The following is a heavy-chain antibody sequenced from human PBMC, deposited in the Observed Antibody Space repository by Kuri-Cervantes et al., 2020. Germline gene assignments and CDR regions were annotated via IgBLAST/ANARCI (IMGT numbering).Heavy chain of an antibody. J-gene: IGHJ6*02. V-gene: IGHV3-48*04. D-gene: IGHD2-2*01. CDR2: ISSSSSTI. CDR3: ARRGAAASPFYYYYYGMDV. CDR1: GFTFSSHS. Sequence: GGSLRLSCAASGFTFSSHSMNWVRQAPGKRLEWVSYISSSSSTIYYADSVKGRFTISRDNAKNSLYLQMNSLRAEDTAVHYCARRGAAASPFYYYYYGMDVWGQGTTVTVSS.